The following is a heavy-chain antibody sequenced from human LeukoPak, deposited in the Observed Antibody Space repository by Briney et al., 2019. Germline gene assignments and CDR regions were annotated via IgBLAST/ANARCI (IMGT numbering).Heavy chain of an antibody. J-gene: IGHJ4*02. Sequence: PSETLSLTCAVYGGSFSGYYWSWIRQPPGKGLEWIGEINHSGSTNYNPSLKSRVTISVDTSKNQFSLKLSSVTAADTAVHYCARFLSSGWSDYWGQGTPVTVSS. CDR3: ARFLSSGWSDY. D-gene: IGHD6-19*01. CDR2: INHSGST. V-gene: IGHV4-34*01. CDR1: GGSFSGYY.